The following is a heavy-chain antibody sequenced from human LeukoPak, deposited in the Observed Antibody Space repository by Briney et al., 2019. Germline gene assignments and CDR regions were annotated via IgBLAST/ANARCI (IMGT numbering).Heavy chain of an antibody. CDR3: ARDGDIVVVPAAMSWFDP. CDR2: INPNSGGT. J-gene: IGHJ5*02. Sequence: ASVKVSCKASGHTFTGYYMHWVRQAPGQGLEWMGWINPNSGGTNYAQKFQGRVTMTRDTSISTAYMELSRLRSDDTAVYYCARDGDIVVVPAAMSWFDPWGQGTLVTVSS. V-gene: IGHV1-2*02. CDR1: GHTFTGYY. D-gene: IGHD2-2*01.